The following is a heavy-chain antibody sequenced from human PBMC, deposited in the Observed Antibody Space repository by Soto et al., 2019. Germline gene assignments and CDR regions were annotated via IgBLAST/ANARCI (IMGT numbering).Heavy chain of an antibody. CDR3: AREGLHLGEYDY. J-gene: IGHJ4*02. V-gene: IGHV3-74*01. CDR2: ISSDGSSI. CDR1: GFTFSSYW. Sequence: EVQLVESGGGLVQPGGSLRLSCAASGFTFSSYWVHWVRQAPGRGLVWVSRISSDGSSISYADSVKGRFTVSRDNAKKTLYLQMNSLRAEDTAVYYCAREGLHLGEYDYWGQGTLVTVSS. D-gene: IGHD3-16*01.